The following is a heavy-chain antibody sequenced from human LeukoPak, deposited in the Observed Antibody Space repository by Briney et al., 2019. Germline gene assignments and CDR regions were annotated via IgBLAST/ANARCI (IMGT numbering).Heavy chain of an antibody. CDR3: ARPGPNWYFDL. V-gene: IGHV4-59*08. CDR2: IYDSGDT. J-gene: IGHJ2*01. Sequence: SETLSLTCTVSGGSISSYYWSWIRQPPGKGLEWIGYIYDSGDTKYNPSLKSRVTMSIDTSKKQFSLKLTSVTAADTAVYYCARPGPNWYFDLWGRGTLATVSS. CDR1: GGSISSYY.